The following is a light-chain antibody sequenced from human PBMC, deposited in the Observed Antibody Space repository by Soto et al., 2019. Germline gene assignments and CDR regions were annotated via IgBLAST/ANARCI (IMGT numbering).Light chain of an antibody. CDR2: DVS. CDR1: SSDVGGYNY. CDR3: SSYTTSNTRQIV. J-gene: IGLJ1*01. Sequence: SALTQPGSLSGGPGQSIPSSCTGASSDVGGYNYVSWYQHHPGKAPKLIIYDVSNRPSGVSIRFSGSKSDNTASLTISGLQPEDEADYHCSSYTTSNTRQIVFGTGTKVTVL. V-gene: IGLV2-14*03.